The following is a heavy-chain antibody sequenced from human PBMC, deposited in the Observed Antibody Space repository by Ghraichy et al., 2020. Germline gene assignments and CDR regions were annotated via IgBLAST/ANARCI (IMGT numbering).Heavy chain of an antibody. J-gene: IGHJ4*02. CDR2: IYPGDSDT. Sequence: GESLNISCKGSGYSFTSYWIGWVRQMPGKGLEWMGIIYPGDSDTRYSPSFQGQVTISADKSISTAYLQWSSLKASDTAMYYCARSFGATYYYDSSGYYFVWGQGTLVTVSS. CDR3: ARSFGATYYYDSSGYYFV. D-gene: IGHD3-22*01. CDR1: GYSFTSYW. V-gene: IGHV5-51*01.